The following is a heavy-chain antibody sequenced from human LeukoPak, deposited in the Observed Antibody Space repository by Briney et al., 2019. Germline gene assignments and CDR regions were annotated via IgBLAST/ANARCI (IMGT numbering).Heavy chain of an antibody. V-gene: IGHV1-46*01. CDR1: GYTFTSYA. J-gene: IGHJ4*02. CDR3: ARDLSGSYSLDY. D-gene: IGHD1-26*01. CDR2: INPSGGST. Sequence: ASVKVSCTASGYTFTSYAMNWVRQAPGQGLEWMAIINPSGGSTSYAQKFQGRVTMTRDTSTSTVYMELSSLRSEDTAMYYCARDLSGSYSLDYWGQGTLVTVSS.